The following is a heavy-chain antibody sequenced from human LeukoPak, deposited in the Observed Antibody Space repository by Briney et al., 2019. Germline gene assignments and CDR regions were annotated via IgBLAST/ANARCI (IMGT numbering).Heavy chain of an antibody. D-gene: IGHD2-21*02. V-gene: IGHV4-59*01. CDR1: GDSISPYY. Sequence: PSETLSLTCTVSGDSISPYYWSWIRQPPGKGLEWIGYIYYSGTTKYNPSLKSRVTISIDTSKNQFSLKVNSVTAADTAVYYCARGQPQRYNSDWYVNWFDPWGQGTLVTVSS. J-gene: IGHJ5*02. CDR2: IYYSGTT. CDR3: ARGQPQRYNSDWYVNWFDP.